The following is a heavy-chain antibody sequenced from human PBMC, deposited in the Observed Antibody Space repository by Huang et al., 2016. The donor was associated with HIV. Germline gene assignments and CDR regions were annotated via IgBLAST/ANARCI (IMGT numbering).Heavy chain of an antibody. CDR3: ARLPFDYVWGTQRQTALDELDV. J-gene: IGHJ3*01. CDR2: VFCGGNT. Sequence: QLQLQESGPGLVRPSETLSLTCSVSGGSVNSGYYYWGWIRQPPGKGLEWIWMVFCGGNTFDSPSLKRRVSMSVDTSKKRFSWNLSSVTAADTAVYFCARLPFDYVWGTQRQTALDELDVWGQGTMVTVSS. CDR1: GGSVNSGYYY. D-gene: IGHD3-16*01. V-gene: IGHV4-39*01.